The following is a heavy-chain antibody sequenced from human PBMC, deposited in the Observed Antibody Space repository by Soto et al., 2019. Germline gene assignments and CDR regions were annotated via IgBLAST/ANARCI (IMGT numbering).Heavy chain of an antibody. CDR1: GGSFSGYY. V-gene: IGHV4-34*01. CDR3: ARESHDILTGPPWVWYFDL. Sequence: QVQLQQWGAGPLRPLETLSLTCGVSGGSFSGYYWAWIRQSPGKGLECIGEINDRGSINYNPSLKSRGSISVDTSKNHYSLSLRSVTAADTAVYYCARESHDILTGPPWVWYFDLWGRGTLVTVSS. J-gene: IGHJ2*01. D-gene: IGHD3-9*01. CDR2: INDRGSI.